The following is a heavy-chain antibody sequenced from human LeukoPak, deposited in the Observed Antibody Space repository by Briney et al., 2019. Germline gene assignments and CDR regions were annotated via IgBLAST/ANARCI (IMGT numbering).Heavy chain of an antibody. D-gene: IGHD2-2*01. J-gene: IGHJ6*03. CDR1: GFTFSSYE. CDR2: ISSSCSTI. CDR3: ATSTSRGPYYYYMDV. Sequence: GGSLRLSCAASGFTFSSYEMNWVRQAPGKGRERVSYISSSCSTIYYADSVKGRFTISRDNAKNSLYLQMNSPRAADMGVYYCATSTSRGPYYYYMDVWGKGTTVTVSS. V-gene: IGHV3-48*03.